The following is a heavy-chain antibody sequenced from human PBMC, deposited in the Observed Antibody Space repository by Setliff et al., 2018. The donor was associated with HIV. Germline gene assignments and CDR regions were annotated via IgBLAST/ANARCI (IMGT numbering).Heavy chain of an antibody. D-gene: IGHD6-19*01. Sequence: SETLSLTCAVYGGSLTGYFWTWIRQSPGKGLEWVGQVNRDGGAHYNPSLKSRVTISVDTSKNQSSLKLSSVTAADTAVYYCASTGYSSGWSFDYWGQGTLVTVSS. CDR2: VNRDGGA. CDR3: ASTGYSSGWSFDY. CDR1: GGSLTGYF. V-gene: IGHV4-34*01. J-gene: IGHJ4*02.